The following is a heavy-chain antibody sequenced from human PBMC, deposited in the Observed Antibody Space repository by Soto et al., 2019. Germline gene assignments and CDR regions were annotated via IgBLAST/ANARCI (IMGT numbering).Heavy chain of an antibody. V-gene: IGHV1-69*12. Sequence: QVQLVQSGAEVKKPGSSVKVSCKASRGTFSRYAISWVRQAPGQGLEWMGGIIPLYGTTNYAQKFQGRVTITADESTRTAYLELSSLRSEDTAIYYCATEGDAGIAAAGTAWFDRWGQGSLVTVSS. CDR3: ATEGDAGIAAAGTAWFDR. D-gene: IGHD6-13*01. CDR1: RGTFSRYA. J-gene: IGHJ5*02. CDR2: IIPLYGTT.